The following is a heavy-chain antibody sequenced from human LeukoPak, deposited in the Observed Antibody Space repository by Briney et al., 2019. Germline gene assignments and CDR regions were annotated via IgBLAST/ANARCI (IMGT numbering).Heavy chain of an antibody. CDR1: GYTFTNYD. Sequence: ASVKVSCKASGYTFTNYDINWVRQATGQGLEWMGWMNPNSGKAGYAHKFQGRVTITRNPSITTAYMGLSSLRSEDTAVYYCARVGSTSCYGYWGQGTLVTVSS. CDR2: MNPNSGKA. CDR3: ARVGSTSCYGY. V-gene: IGHV1-8*03. J-gene: IGHJ4*02. D-gene: IGHD2-2*01.